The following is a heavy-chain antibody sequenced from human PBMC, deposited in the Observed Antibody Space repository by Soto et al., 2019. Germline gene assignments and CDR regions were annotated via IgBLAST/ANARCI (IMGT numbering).Heavy chain of an antibody. J-gene: IGHJ5*02. CDR1: GGSISSYY. D-gene: IGHD2-2*01. CDR3: ARGSSESPRRWFDP. V-gene: IGHV4-59*01. CDR2: IYYSGST. Sequence: SETLSLTRLVSGGSISSYYWSWIRQPPGKGLEWIGYIYYSGSTKYNPSLKSRVTISVDTSKNQFSLKLNSVSAADTVVYYCARGSSESPRRWFDPWGQGTLVTVSS.